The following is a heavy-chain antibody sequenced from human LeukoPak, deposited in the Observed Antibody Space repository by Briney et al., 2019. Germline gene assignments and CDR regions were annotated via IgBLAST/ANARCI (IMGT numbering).Heavy chain of an antibody. J-gene: IGHJ4*02. CDR1: GFTVSSNY. CDR3: ARDSPHSSWYLGMDY. V-gene: IGHV3-66*01. CDR2: IYSGGST. Sequence: GGSLRLSCAASGFTVSSNYMSWVRRAPGKGLEWVSVIYSGGSTYYADSVKGRFTISRDNSKNTLYLQMNSLRAEDTAVYYCARDSPHSSWYLGMDYWGQGTLVTVSS. D-gene: IGHD6-13*01.